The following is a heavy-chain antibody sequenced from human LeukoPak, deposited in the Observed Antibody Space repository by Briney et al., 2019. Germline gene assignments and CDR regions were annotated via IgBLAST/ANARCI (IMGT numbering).Heavy chain of an antibody. D-gene: IGHD6-19*01. J-gene: IGHJ6*03. CDR2: INHSGST. CDR3: ARAQTVGYSSGWRDYYYYYYMDV. V-gene: IGHV4-34*01. Sequence: SETLSLTCAVYGGSFSGYYWSWIRQPPGKGLEWIGEINHSGSTNYNPSLKSRVTISVDTSKNQFSLKLSSVTAADTAVYYCARAQTVGYSSGWRDYYYYYYMDVWGKGTTVTI. CDR1: GGSFSGYY.